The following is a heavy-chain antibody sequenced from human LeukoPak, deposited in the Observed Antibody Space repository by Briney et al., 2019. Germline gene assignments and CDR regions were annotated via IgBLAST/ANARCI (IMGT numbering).Heavy chain of an antibody. CDR3: ARQGSVGRARHI. CDR1: GGSISSSTYY. V-gene: IGHV4-39*01. J-gene: IGHJ3*02. Sequence: SETLSLTCSVSGGSISSSTYYWGWIRQPPGKGLECIGSIYYSGSVNYNPSLKTRVTISADTSKNQLSLKLTSVTAADTALYYCARQGSVGRARHIWGQGTMVTVSS. CDR2: IYYSGSV.